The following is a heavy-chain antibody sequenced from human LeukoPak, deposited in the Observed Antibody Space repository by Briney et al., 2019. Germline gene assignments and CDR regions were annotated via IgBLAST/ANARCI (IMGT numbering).Heavy chain of an antibody. D-gene: IGHD6-19*01. CDR1: GGSISSSNW. CDR3: ARANLGGWYDTPPGAFDI. CDR2: IYHSGST. V-gene: IGHV4-4*02. J-gene: IGHJ3*02. Sequence: SGTLSLTCAVSGGSISSSNWWSWVRQPPGKGLEWIGEIYHSGSTNYNPSLKSRVTISVDTSKNQFSLKLSSVTAADTAVYYCARANLGGWYDTPPGAFDIWGQGTMVTVSS.